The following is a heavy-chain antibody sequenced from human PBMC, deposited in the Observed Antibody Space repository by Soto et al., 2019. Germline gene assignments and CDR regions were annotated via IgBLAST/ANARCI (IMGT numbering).Heavy chain of an antibody. J-gene: IGHJ4*02. Sequence: SQTLSLTCAISGDSVSSNTAAWNWIRSSPSRGLEWLGRTYYRSNWRHDYAVSVKSRVTVNPDTSKNHFSLQLNSVTPDDTAVYYCARGVAGSGFDLWGQGTLVTVSS. CDR3: ARGVAGSGFDL. V-gene: IGHV6-1*01. CDR1: GDSVSSNTAA. CDR2: TYYRSNWRH. D-gene: IGHD6-19*01.